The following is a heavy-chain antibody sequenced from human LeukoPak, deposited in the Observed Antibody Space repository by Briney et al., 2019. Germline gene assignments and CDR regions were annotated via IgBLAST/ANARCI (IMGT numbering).Heavy chain of an antibody. CDR3: AKGQNLAARHYLFDY. D-gene: IGHD6-6*01. CDR2: ISWNSGSI. V-gene: IGHV3-9*01. CDR1: GFTFYDYA. J-gene: IGHJ4*02. Sequence: PGGSLRLSCAASGFTFYDYAMHWVRQAPGKGLEWVSGISWNSGSIVYADSVKGRFTISTDNAKNSLYLQMTSLRAEDTALYYCAKGQNLAARHYLFDYWGQGTLVTVSS.